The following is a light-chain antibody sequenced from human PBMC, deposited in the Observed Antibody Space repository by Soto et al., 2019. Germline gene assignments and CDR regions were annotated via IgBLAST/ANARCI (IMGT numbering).Light chain of an antibody. CDR3: QQYGSSPRT. J-gene: IGKJ1*01. CDR1: QSVSNY. V-gene: IGKV3-15*01. CDR2: GAS. Sequence: ENVLTQSPATLSLSPGERATLSCRASQSVSNYVAWYQQKPGQAPRLLIYGASTRATGIPARFSGSGSGTEFTLTISSLQSEDFAVYYCQQYGSSPRTVGQGTKGDSK.